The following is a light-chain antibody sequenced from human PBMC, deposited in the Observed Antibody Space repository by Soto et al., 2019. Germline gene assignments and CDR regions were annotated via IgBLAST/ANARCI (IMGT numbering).Light chain of an antibody. J-gene: IGLJ2*01. Sequence: QSALTQPPSASGSPGQSVTISCTGTSSDVGGYEYVSWYHQHPGKAPKLLIFEVNKRPSGVPYRFSGSKSGNTASLTVSGLRAEDEGVYYCSSYAGDNVVLFGGGTKVTV. CDR3: SSYAGDNVVL. CDR2: EVN. V-gene: IGLV2-8*01. CDR1: SSDVGGYEY.